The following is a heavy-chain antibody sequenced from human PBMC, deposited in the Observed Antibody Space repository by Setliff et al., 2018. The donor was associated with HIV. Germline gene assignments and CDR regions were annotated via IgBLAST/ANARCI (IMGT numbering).Heavy chain of an antibody. V-gene: IGHV4-34*01. J-gene: IGHJ4*02. CDR2: INHSGRT. D-gene: IGHD6-25*01. Sequence: PSETLSLTCAVYGGSFSGYCWSWIRQPPGKGLEWIGEINHSGRTKYNPSLKSRVTTSLDTSKNQFSLKLTSVTAADTAVYYCARYSPRGYTLTGPYWGQGTLVTVSS. CDR1: GGSFSGYC. CDR3: ARYSPRGYTLTGPY.